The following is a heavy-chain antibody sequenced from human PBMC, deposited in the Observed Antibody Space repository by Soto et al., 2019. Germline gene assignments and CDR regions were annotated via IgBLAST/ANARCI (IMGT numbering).Heavy chain of an antibody. CDR2: IRSKANSYAT. D-gene: IGHD3-22*01. V-gene: IGHV3-73*01. Sequence: PGGSLRLSCAASGFTFSGSAMHWVRQASGKGLEWVGRIRSKANSYATAYAASVKGRFTISRDDSKNTAYLQMNSLKTEDTAVYYCTRVYYDSSGYHYFDYWGQGTLVTVSS. J-gene: IGHJ4*02. CDR3: TRVYYDSSGYHYFDY. CDR1: GFTFSGSA.